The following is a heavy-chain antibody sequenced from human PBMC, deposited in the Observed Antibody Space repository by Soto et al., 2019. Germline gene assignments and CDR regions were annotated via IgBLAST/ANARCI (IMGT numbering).Heavy chain of an antibody. CDR1: GFTFSDYY. CDR3: ARDFSAGYSSGWYAFDI. J-gene: IGHJ3*02. V-gene: IGHV3-11*04. D-gene: IGHD6-19*01. CDR2: ISYSGSTI. Sequence: GGSLRLSCAASGFTFSDYYMSWIRQAPGKGLEWVSYISYSGSTIYYADSVKGRFTISRDNAKNSLYLQMNSLRAEDTAVYYCARDFSAGYSSGWYAFDIWGQGTMVTVSS.